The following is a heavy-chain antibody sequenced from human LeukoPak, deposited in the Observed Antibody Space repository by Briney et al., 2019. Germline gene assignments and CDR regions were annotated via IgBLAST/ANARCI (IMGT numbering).Heavy chain of an antibody. CDR3: ARGGLPPSYPGARFGYFDY. CDR2: IYTRGST. CDR1: GGSISSYY. V-gene: IGHV4-4*07. J-gene: IGHJ4*02. D-gene: IGHD3-16*01. Sequence: PSETLSLTCTVSGGSISSYYWSWIRQPAGKGLEWIGRIYTRGSTNYNPSLKTRVTMSVDTSKNQFSLKLSSVTAADAAVYYCARGGLPPSYPGARFGYFDYWGQGTLVTVSS.